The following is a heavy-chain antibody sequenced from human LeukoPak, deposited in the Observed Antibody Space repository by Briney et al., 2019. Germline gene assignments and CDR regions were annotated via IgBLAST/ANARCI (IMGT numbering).Heavy chain of an antibody. CDR2: IYYSGST. D-gene: IGHD1-26*01. V-gene: IGHV4-31*03. Sequence: PSETLSLTCTVSGGSISSGGYYWSWIRQHPGKGLEWIGYIYYSGSTYYNPSLKSRVTISVDTSKNQFSLKLSSVTAADTAVYYCAREKVGATTFVWFDPWGQGNLVTVSS. J-gene: IGHJ5*02. CDR3: AREKVGATTFVWFDP. CDR1: GGSISSGGYY.